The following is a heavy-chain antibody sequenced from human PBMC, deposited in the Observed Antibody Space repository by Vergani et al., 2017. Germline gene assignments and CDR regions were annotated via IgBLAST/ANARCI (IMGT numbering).Heavy chain of an antibody. J-gene: IGHJ6*02. CDR1: GGSISSYY. V-gene: IGHV3-15*07. CDR3: TTDPRYCGDGSCYWLRDHHYYGMDV. Sequence: VQLQESGPGLVKPSETLSLTCTVSGGSISSYYWSWIRQPPGKGLEWVGRIKSTFDRGTTDYAAAVKGRFTISRDDSKNTLFLQMNGLKTEDIGVYYCTTDPRYCGDGSCYWLRDHHYYGMDVWGQGTTVTVSS. D-gene: IGHD2-21*01. CDR2: IKSTFDRGTT.